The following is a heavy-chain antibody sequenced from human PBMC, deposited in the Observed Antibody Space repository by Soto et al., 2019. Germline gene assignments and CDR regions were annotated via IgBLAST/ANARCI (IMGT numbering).Heavy chain of an antibody. CDR1: VGSFSSGDYY. D-gene: IGHD3-10*01. V-gene: IGHV4-30-4*01. Sequence: QVQLQESGPGLVKPSQTLSLTCTVSVGSFSSGDYYWSWIRQPPGKGLECIGYIFYSGSTHYNPSLKSRVTISVDTSKNQFSLRLSSVTAADTAVYYCARAKYYYGSGSYYTLDYWGQGTLVTVSS. J-gene: IGHJ4*02. CDR3: ARAKYYYGSGSYYTLDY. CDR2: IFYSGST.